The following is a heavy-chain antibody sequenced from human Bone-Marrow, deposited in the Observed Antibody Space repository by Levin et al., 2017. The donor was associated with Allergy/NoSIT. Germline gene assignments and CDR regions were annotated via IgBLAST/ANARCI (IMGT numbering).Heavy chain of an antibody. J-gene: IGHJ5*02. D-gene: IGHD3-9*01. CDR2: IIPIFGTA. CDR1: GGTFSSYA. Sequence: SVKVSCKASGGTFSSYAISWVRQAPGQGLEWMGGIIPIFGTANYAQKFQGRVTITADESTSTAYMELSSLRSEDTAVYYCARDRARQRYYDILTGPPRWFDPWGQGTLVTVSS. CDR3: ARDRARQRYYDILTGPPRWFDP. V-gene: IGHV1-69*13.